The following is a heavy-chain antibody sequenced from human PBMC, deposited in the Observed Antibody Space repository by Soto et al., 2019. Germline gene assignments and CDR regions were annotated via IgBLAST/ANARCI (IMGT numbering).Heavy chain of an antibody. Sequence: EVQLVESGGGLVQPGRSLRLSCAASGFTFDDYAMHWVRQAPGKGLEWVSGISWNSGSIGYADSVKGRFTISRDNAKNSLYLQMNSLRAEDMALYYCAKAVTYYDILTGYSKWGQGTLVTVSS. V-gene: IGHV3-9*03. CDR2: ISWNSGSI. CDR3: AKAVTYYDILTGYSK. CDR1: GFTFDDYA. J-gene: IGHJ4*02. D-gene: IGHD3-9*01.